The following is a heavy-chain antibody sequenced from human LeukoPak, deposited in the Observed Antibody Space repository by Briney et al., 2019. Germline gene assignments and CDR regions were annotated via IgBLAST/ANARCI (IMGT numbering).Heavy chain of an antibody. CDR1: GFTFSSYE. D-gene: IGHD4-17*01. CDR2: ISGSGGST. V-gene: IGHV3-23*01. Sequence: GGSLRLSCAASGFTFSSYEMNWVRQAPGKGLEWVSVISGSGGSTDYADSVKGRFTISRDNSKNTVYPQMNSLRAEDTAVYYCAKDAGYGDYGDAFDIWGQGTMVTVSS. CDR3: AKDAGYGDYGDAFDI. J-gene: IGHJ3*02.